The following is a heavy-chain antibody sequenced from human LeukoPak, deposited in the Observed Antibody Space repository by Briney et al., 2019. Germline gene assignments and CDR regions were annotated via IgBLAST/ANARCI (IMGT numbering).Heavy chain of an antibody. CDR2: IYTSGST. V-gene: IGHV4-4*07. J-gene: IGHJ6*03. CDR3: ARRGPHSVVPAYYYYYYMDV. CDR1: GGSISSYY. D-gene: IGHD2-2*01. Sequence: SETLSLTCTVSGGSISSYYWSWIRQPAGKGLEWIGRIYTSGSTNYNPSLKSRVTMSVDTSKNQFSLKLSSVTAADTAVYYCARRGPHSVVPAYYYYYYMDVWGKGTTVTVSS.